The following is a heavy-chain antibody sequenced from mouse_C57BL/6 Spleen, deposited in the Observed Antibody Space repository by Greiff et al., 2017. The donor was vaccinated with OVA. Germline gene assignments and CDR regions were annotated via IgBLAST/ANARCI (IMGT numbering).Heavy chain of an antibody. CDR3: HYGNYGGFDY. CDR1: GYAFSSSW. D-gene: IGHD2-1*01. CDR2: IYPGDGDT. V-gene: IGHV1-82*01. J-gene: IGHJ2*01. Sequence: QVKLQQSGPELVKPGASVKISCKASGYAFSSSWMNWVKQRPGKGLEWIGRIYPGDGDTNYNGKFKGKATLTADKSSSTAYMQLSSLTSEDSAVYFCHYGNYGGFDYWGQGTTLTVSS.